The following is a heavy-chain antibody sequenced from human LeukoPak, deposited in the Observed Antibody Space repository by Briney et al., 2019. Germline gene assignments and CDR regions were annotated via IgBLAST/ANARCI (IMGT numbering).Heavy chain of an antibody. CDR2: INHSGST. CDR3: ARSSGGYDPFDY. Sequence: PSETLSLTCAVYGGSFSGYYWSWIRQPPGKGLEWIGEINHSGSTNYNPSLKSRVTISVDTSKNQFSLKLSSVTAADTAVYYCARSSGGYDPFDYWGQGTLVTVSS. D-gene: IGHD5-12*01. V-gene: IGHV4-34*01. CDR1: GGSFSGYY. J-gene: IGHJ4*02.